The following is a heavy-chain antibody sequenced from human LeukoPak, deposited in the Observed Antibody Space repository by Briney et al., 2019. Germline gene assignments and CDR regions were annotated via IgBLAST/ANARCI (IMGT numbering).Heavy chain of an antibody. V-gene: IGHV4-30-4*01. D-gene: IGHD1-26*01. CDR2: IYYSGST. CDR3: ARSIVGAGDFQH. J-gene: IGHJ1*01. Sequence: SETLSLTCTVSGGSISSGDYYWSWIRQPPGKGLEWIGYIYYSGSTYYNPSLKSRVTISVDTSKNQFSLKLSSVTAADTAVYYCARSIVGAGDFQHWGQGTLVTVSS. CDR1: GGSISSGDYY.